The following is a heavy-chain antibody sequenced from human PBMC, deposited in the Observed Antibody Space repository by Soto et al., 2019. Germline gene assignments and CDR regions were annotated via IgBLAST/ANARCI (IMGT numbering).Heavy chain of an antibody. CDR2: IYYSGST. CDR1: GGSISSSSYY. Sequence: PSETLSLTCTVSGGSISSSSYYWGWIRQPPGKGLEWIGSIYYSGSTYYNPSLKSRVTISVDTSKNQFSLKLSSVTAADTAVYYCARDSGQYYYYGMDVWGQGTTVTVSS. J-gene: IGHJ6*02. V-gene: IGHV4-39*07. CDR3: ARDSGQYYYYGMDV.